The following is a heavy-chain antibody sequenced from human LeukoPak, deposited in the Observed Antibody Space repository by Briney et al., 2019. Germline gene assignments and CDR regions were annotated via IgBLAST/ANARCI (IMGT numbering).Heavy chain of an antibody. V-gene: IGHV3-21*01. Sequence: PGGSLRLSCAASGFTFSSYSMNWVRQAPGKGLEWVSSISSSSYIYYADSVKGRFTISRDNAKNSLYLQMNSLRAEDTAVYYCARDCRYDYDSSGCVDYWGQGTLVTVSS. J-gene: IGHJ4*02. CDR2: ISSSSYI. CDR1: GFTFSSYS. D-gene: IGHD3-22*01. CDR3: ARDCRYDYDSSGCVDY.